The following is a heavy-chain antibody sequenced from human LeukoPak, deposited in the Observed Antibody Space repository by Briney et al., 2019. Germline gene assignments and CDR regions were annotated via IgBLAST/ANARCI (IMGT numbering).Heavy chain of an antibody. V-gene: IGHV4-59*01. CDR1: AGSISSYY. J-gene: IGHJ4*02. Sequence: TSETLSLTCTVSAGSISSYYWSWIRQPPGKGLEWIGYIYYSGSTNYNPSLKSRVTISVDTSKNQFSLKLSSVTAADTAVYYCAGGKQWLAFDYWGQGTLVTVSS. CDR3: AGGKQWLAFDY. D-gene: IGHD6-19*01. CDR2: IYYSGST.